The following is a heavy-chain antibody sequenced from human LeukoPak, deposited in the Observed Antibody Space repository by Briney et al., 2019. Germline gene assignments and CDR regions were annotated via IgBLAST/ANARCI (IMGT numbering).Heavy chain of an antibody. CDR3: ARDSSICSHKALDN. CDR1: GGSISGYY. Sequence: PSETLSLTCTVSGGSISGYYWSWIRQPPGKGLEWIGYIYYSGTTNYNPSLKSRVTISVDTSENQFSLRLSSVTAADTAVYYWARDSSICSHKALDNWGQGTRVTGSS. CDR2: IYYSGTT. J-gene: IGHJ1*01. V-gene: IGHV4-59*01. D-gene: IGHD2-2*01.